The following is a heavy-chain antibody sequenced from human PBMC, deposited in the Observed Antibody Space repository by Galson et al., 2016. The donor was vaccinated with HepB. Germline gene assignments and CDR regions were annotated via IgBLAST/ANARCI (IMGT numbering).Heavy chain of an antibody. D-gene: IGHD1-20*01. V-gene: IGHV1-18*01. CDR3: ARRYNWPHDAFDI. Sequence: SVKVSCKASGYTFSSYSINWVRQAPGQGLEWMGWITGYNDNTKYAQNLQDRVTMTTDASTSTAYMELRNLRSDETAVYYCARRYNWPHDAFDIWGQGTMVAVSS. CDR1: GYTFSSYS. J-gene: IGHJ3*02. CDR2: ITGYNDNT.